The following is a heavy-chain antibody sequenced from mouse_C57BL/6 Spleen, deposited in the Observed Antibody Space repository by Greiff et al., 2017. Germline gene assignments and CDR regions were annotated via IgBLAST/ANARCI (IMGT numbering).Heavy chain of an antibody. CDR3: ARNWGGDYFDY. CDR2: IHPNSGST. Sequence: QVQLQQPGAELVKPGASVKLSCKASGYTFTSYWMHWVKQRPGQGLEWIGMIHPNSGSTNYNEKFKSKATLTVDKSSSTAYMHHSSLTSEDSAVYDCARNWGGDYFDYWGQGTTLTVSS. V-gene: IGHV1-64*01. CDR1: GYTFTSYW. J-gene: IGHJ2*01. D-gene: IGHD4-1*01.